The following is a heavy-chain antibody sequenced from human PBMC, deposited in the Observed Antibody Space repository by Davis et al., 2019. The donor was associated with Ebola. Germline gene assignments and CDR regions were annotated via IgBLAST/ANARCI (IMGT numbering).Heavy chain of an antibody. D-gene: IGHD6-13*01. V-gene: IGHV1-58*01. Sequence: SVQVSCKASGFTFTSSAVQWVRQARGQRLEWIGWIVVGSGNTNYAQKFQERVTITRDMSTSTAYMELSSLRSEDTAVYYCAASAAAGTAAYYYYYMDVWGKGTTVTVSS. J-gene: IGHJ6*03. CDR1: GFTFTSSA. CDR3: AASAAAGTAAYYYYYMDV. CDR2: IVVGSGNT.